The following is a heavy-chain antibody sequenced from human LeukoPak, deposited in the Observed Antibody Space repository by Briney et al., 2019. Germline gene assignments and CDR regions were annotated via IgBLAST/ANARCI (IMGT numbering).Heavy chain of an antibody. CDR1: GLTLSRSW. D-gene: IGHD5-18*01. Sequence: PGGSLRLSCAGSGLTLSRSWMSWVRQAPGKGLQWVANIKEDESEKDYVDSVKGRFTISRDNAKNSLYLQMNSLRAEDTAVYYCAVGYSYGSRAFDIWGQGTMVTVSS. V-gene: IGHV3-7*01. CDR2: IKEDESEK. CDR3: AVGYSYGSRAFDI. J-gene: IGHJ3*02.